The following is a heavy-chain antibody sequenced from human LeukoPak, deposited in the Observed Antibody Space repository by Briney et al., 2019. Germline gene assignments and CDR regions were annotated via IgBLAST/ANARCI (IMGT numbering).Heavy chain of an antibody. J-gene: IGHJ3*02. Sequence: ASVKVSCKASGYTFTGYYMHWVRQAPGQGLEWMGWINPNSGGTNYAQKLQGRVTMTTDTSTSTAYMELRSLRSDDTAVYYCARGLGYCSGGSCYLHAFDIWGQGTMVTVSS. CDR1: GYTFTGYY. D-gene: IGHD2-15*01. V-gene: IGHV1-2*02. CDR3: ARGLGYCSGGSCYLHAFDI. CDR2: INPNSGGT.